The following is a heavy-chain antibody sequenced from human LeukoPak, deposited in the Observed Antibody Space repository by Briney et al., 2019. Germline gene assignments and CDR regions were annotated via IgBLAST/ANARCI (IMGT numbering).Heavy chain of an antibody. CDR1: GYTFTSYY. J-gene: IGHJ4*02. V-gene: IGHV1-46*01. CDR2: INPSGGST. CDR3: ARVSRRGWYSSSHYFDY. Sequence: SVKVSCKASGYTFTSYYMHWVRQAPGQGLEWMGIINPSGGSTSYAQKFQGRVTMTRDTSTSTVYMELSSLRSEDTAVYYCARVSRRGWYSSSHYFDYWGQGTLVTVSS. D-gene: IGHD6-6*01.